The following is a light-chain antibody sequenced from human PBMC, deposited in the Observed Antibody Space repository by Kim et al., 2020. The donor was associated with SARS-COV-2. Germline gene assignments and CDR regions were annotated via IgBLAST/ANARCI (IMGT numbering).Light chain of an antibody. CDR1: SNNVGNQG. J-gene: IGLJ3*02. CDR2: RNN. V-gene: IGLV10-54*04. CDR3: SAWDTSLDGWV. Sequence: QAGLTQPPSVSKGLRQTATLTCTGNSNNVGNQGAAWLQHHQGHPPKLLSYRNNNRPSGISERFSAFRSGNTASLTITGLQPEDEADYYCSAWDTSLDGWVFGGGTKVTVL.